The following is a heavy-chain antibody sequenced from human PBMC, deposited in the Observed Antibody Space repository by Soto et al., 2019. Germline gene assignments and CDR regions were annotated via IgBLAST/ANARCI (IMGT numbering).Heavy chain of an antibody. D-gene: IGHD2-2*02. V-gene: IGHV4-39*01. CDR3: ARQVPAAIRLGWFDP. J-gene: IGHJ5*02. CDR1: GGSISRSTYY. CDR2: IYYSGST. Sequence: SETLSLTCTVSGGSISRSTYYWGWIRQPPGKGLEWIGSIYYSGSTYYRPSLKSRVTISVDTSKNQFSLKLSSVTAADTAVYYCARQVPAAIRLGWFDPWGQGTLVTAPQ.